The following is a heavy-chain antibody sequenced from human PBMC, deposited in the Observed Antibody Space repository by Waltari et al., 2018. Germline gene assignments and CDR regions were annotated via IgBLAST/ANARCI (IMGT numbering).Heavy chain of an antibody. V-gene: IGHV3-73*02. CDR3: IRRNYGGDSDMTD. CDR2: IRSKAENYAT. D-gene: IGHD2-21*02. J-gene: IGHJ4*02. CDR1: GSRFSAAH. Sequence: EVQLVESGGDLVQPGGSMKLSCAARGSRFSAAHWHWARQASGKGLEWIGRIRSKAENYATAYAASVRGRFTLSRDDSKNTAYLQMNSLETEDTALYYCIRRNYGGDSDMTDWGQGTLVTVSS.